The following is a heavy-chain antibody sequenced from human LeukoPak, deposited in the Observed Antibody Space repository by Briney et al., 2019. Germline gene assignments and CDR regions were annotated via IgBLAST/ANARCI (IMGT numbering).Heavy chain of an antibody. CDR3: ARPQRKGGRHNFDQ. J-gene: IGHJ4*01. D-gene: IGHD1-1*01. Sequence: SETLSLTCAVCGGSFSGYYLSWLRQPPGKGLEWIGEIYHSGDTNYNPSLKSRVAISVDTSKKQFSLKLSSVTDGDTGVYNRARPQRKGGRHNFDQRGHRTPVTVSS. CDR2: IYHSGDT. CDR1: GGSFSGYY. V-gene: IGHV4-34*01.